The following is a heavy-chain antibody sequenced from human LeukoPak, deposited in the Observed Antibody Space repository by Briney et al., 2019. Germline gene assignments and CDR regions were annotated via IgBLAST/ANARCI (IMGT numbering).Heavy chain of an antibody. CDR2: IYYSGST. D-gene: IGHD6-6*01. Sequence: NTSETLSLTRTVSGGSISSSSYYWGWIRQPPGKGLEWIGSIYYSGSTYYNPSLKSRVTISVDTSKNQFSLKLSSVTAADTAVYYCARRGIATRTSLFDYWGQGTLVTVSS. V-gene: IGHV4-39*01. CDR3: ARRGIATRTSLFDY. J-gene: IGHJ4*02. CDR1: GGSISSSSYY.